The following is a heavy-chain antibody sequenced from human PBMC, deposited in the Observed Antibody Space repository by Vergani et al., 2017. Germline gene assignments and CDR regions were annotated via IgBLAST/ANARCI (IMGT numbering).Heavy chain of an antibody. Sequence: EVQLLESGGGLVQPGGSLRLSCAASGFTFSSYAMSWVRQAPGKGLECVSAISGSGGSTYYADSVKGRFTISRDNSKNTLYLQMNSLRAEDTAVYYCAKDRDQWLVRWVFDYWGQGTLVTVSS. CDR3: AKDRDQWLVRWVFDY. V-gene: IGHV3-23*01. D-gene: IGHD6-19*01. J-gene: IGHJ4*02. CDR1: GFTFSSYA. CDR2: ISGSGGST.